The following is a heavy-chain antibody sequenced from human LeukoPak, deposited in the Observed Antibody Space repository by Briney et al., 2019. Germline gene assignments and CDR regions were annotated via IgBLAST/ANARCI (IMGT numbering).Heavy chain of an antibody. D-gene: IGHD3-22*01. CDR1: GATFTSHA. Sequence: ASVKVSCKASGATFTSHAISWVRQAPGQGLEWMGRIIPVIGVGNNAPRFQGRVTITADESTSTAYMELSSLRSEDTAVYYCARANDSSGYYPSYWGQGTLVTVAS. CDR3: ARANDSSGYYPSY. J-gene: IGHJ4*02. CDR2: IIPVIGVG. V-gene: IGHV1-69*04.